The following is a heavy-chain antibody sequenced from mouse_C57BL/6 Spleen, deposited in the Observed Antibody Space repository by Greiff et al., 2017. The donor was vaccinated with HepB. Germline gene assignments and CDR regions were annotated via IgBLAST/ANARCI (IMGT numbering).Heavy chain of an antibody. CDR1: GYTFTDYN. CDR2: INPNNGGT. J-gene: IGHJ3*01. V-gene: IGHV1-22*01. D-gene: IGHD2-3*01. Sequence: VQLQQSGPELVKPGASVKMSCKASGYTFTDYNMHWVKQSHGKSLEWIGYINPNNGGTSYNQKFKGKATLTVNKSSSTAYMELRSLTSEDSAVYYCAKIYDGYYSLFAYWGQGTLVTVSA. CDR3: AKIYDGYYSLFAY.